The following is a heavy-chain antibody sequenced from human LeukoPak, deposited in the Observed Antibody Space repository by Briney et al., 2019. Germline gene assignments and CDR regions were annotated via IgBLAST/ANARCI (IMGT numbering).Heavy chain of an antibody. CDR1: GFIVNNNF. J-gene: IGHJ4*02. V-gene: IGHV3-23*01. CDR2: ISGSGGST. CDR3: AKVFSRVY. Sequence: GGSLRLSCSASGFIVNNNFMSWVRQAPGKGLEWVSAISGSGGSTYYADSVKGRFTISRDNSKNTLYLQMNSLRAEDTAVYYCAKVFSRVYWGQGTLVTVSS.